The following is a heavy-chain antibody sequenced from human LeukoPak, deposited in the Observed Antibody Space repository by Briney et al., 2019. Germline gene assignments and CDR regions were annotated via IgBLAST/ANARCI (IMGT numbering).Heavy chain of an antibody. CDR3: ARQSVGSGYSSSWYNED. J-gene: IGHJ4*02. D-gene: IGHD6-13*01. Sequence: GGSLRLSCAASGFTFSSYGMHWVRQAPGKGLEWVSVIYSGGSTYYADSVKGRFTISRDNSKNTLYLQMNSLRAEDTAVYYCARQSVGSGYSSSWYNEDWGQGTLVTVSS. V-gene: IGHV3-NL1*01. CDR2: IYSGGST. CDR1: GFTFSSYG.